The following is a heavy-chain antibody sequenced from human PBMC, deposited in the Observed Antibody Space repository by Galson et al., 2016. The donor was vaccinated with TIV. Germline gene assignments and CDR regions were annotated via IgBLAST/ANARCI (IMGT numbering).Heavy chain of an antibody. D-gene: IGHD2-15*01. CDR3: VRRLFEIVVAEAATPTGSFDR. Sequence: SLRLSCAASRFSFNTYWMSWLRQAPGKGLEWVASINQGGSEKDYVDAVQGRFTITRDNAQTSLYLQMNSPRAEDTAVYYCVRRLFEIVVAEAATPTGSFDRWGQGTLVTVSS. J-gene: IGHJ5*02. CDR2: INQGGSEK. CDR1: RFSFNTYW. V-gene: IGHV3-7*01.